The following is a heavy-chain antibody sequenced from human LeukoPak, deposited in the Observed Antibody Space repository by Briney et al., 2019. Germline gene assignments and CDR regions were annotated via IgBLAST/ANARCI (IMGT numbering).Heavy chain of an antibody. Sequence: SETLSLTCTVSGYSISSGYYWTWIRPPPGKGLAWIGEINHSGSTNYNPSLKSRVTISVDTSKNQFSLKLSSVTAADTAVYYCARGAVLWFGEFPLFDYWGQGTLVTVSS. CDR2: INHSGST. V-gene: IGHV4-38-2*02. D-gene: IGHD3-10*01. CDR3: ARGAVLWFGEFPLFDY. J-gene: IGHJ4*02. CDR1: GYSISSGYY.